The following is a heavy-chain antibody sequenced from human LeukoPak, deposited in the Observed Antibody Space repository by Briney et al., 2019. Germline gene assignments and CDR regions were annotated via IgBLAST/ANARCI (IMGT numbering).Heavy chain of an antibody. CDR3: ARTEWEPPGGYFDY. D-gene: IGHD1-26*01. CDR2: ISYDGSNK. V-gene: IGHV3-30-3*01. J-gene: IGHJ4*02. Sequence: GGSLRLSCAASGFTFSSYAMHWVRQAPGKGLEWVAVISYDGSNKYYADSVKGRFTISRDNSKNTLYLQMNSLRAEDTAVYYCARTEWEPPGGYFDYWGQGTLVTVSS. CDR1: GFTFSSYA.